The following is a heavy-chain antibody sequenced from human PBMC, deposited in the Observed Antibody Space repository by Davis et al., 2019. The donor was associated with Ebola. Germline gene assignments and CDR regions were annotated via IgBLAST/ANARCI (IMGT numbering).Heavy chain of an antibody. CDR1: GGSISSYY. CDR2: IYTSGST. J-gene: IGHJ6*02. D-gene: IGHD3-10*01. V-gene: IGHV4-4*07. Sequence: PSETLSLTCTVSGGSISSYYWSWIRQPAGKGLEWIGRIYTSGSTNYNPSLKSRVTMSVDTSKNQFSLKLSSVTAADTAVYYCARVGISMVRGVITRYYYYGMDVWGQGTTVTVSS. CDR3: ARVGISMVRGVITRYYYYGMDV.